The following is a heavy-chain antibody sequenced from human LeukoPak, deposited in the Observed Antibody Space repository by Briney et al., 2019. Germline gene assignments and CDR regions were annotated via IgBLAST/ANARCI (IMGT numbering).Heavy chain of an antibody. J-gene: IGHJ2*01. CDR1: GGSISSSSYY. V-gene: IGHV4-39*01. CDR2: IYYSGST. Sequence: SETLFLTCTVSGGSISSSSYYWGWIRQPPGKGLEWIGSIYYSGSTYYNPSLKSRVTISVDTSKNQFSLKLSSVTAADTAVYYCARQVDSSSWYYWYFDLWGRGTLVTVSS. CDR3: ARQVDSSSWYYWYFDL. D-gene: IGHD6-13*01.